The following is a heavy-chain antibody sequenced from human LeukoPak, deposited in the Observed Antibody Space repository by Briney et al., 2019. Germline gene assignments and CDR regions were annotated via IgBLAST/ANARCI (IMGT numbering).Heavy chain of an antibody. V-gene: IGHV4-34*01. D-gene: IGHD2-2*02. CDR3: ARAPYCSSIHCYTSLYYYYGMDV. CDR2: INHSGST. J-gene: IGHJ6*04. Sequence: SETLSLTCAVYGGPFRGYYWSWIRQPPGKGLEGVGEINHSGSTNYNPPLKSQVTISVDTSKNQFSLKLSSVTAADTAVYYCARAPYCSSIHCYTSLYYYYGMDVWGKGTTVTVSS. CDR1: GGPFRGYY.